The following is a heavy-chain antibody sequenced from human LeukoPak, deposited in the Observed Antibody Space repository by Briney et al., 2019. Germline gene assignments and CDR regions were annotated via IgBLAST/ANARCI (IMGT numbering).Heavy chain of an antibody. J-gene: IGHJ4*02. V-gene: IGHV3-11*05. CDR2: VCSSSTYT. CDR1: RFTLSDYY. Sequence: PGGSLRLSRAHSRFTLSDYYMSWIRQAPGKGLEWVSYVCSSSTYTNYADSVKGRFTISRDNAKNSLFLQMDRLRGEDTAVYYCARGEYCFDYWGQGTLVTVSS. CDR3: ARGEYCFDY.